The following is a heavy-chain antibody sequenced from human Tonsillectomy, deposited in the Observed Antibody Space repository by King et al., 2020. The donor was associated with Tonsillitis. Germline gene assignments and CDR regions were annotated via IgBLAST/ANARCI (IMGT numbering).Heavy chain of an antibody. V-gene: IGHV5-51*01. D-gene: IGHD1-26*01. CDR3: ARLSNSGNFYHNWFDP. CDR1: GYSFTSYW. CDR2: IYPGASDT. Sequence: QLVQSGAEVKKPGASLKISCKGSGYSFTSYWIGWVRQMPGKGLEWMGIIYPGASDTRYSPSFPGQVTISADKSISTAYLQGSSLNASDTAMYYCARLSNSGNFYHNWFDPWGQGTLVTVPS. J-gene: IGHJ5*02.